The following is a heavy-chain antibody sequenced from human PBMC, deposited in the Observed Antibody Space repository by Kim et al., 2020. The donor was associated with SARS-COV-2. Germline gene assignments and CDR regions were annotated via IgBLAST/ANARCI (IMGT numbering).Heavy chain of an antibody. CDR3: ANGSIAGANDY. V-gene: IGHV3-23*01. D-gene: IGHD6-25*01. J-gene: IGHJ4*02. Sequence: GGSLRLSCAASGFTFNSYAMSWVRQAPGKGLEWVSAIRGSGGSTYYADSVKGRFTISRDNSKNTLYLQMNSLRAEDTAVYYCANGSIAGANDYWGQGTLVTVSS. CDR1: GFTFNSYA. CDR2: IRGSGGST.